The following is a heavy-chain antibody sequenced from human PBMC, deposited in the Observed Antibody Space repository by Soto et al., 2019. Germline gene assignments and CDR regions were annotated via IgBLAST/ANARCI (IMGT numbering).Heavy chain of an antibody. CDR3: ARDKDRPQLCGNYYYILDV. V-gene: IGHV1-69*12. CDR2: IMPVFRRP. J-gene: IGHJ6*02. D-gene: IGHD3-16*01. CDR1: GGTFRTSA. Sequence: QVQLVQSGAEVKKPGSSVKVSCKASGGTFRTSAISWVRQAPGQGLEWVGGIMPVFRRPKYAQNFQGRVTISADESTSTAYMELSSLRSDDTAVYYCARDKDRPQLCGNYYYILDVWGQGTAVTVSS.